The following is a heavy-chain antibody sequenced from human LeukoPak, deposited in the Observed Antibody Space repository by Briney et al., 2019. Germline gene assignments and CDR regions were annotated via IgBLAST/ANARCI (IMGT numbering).Heavy chain of an antibody. CDR2: IIPIFGTA. CDR3: ARGKEIVVVPAAMDPYYHYYYMDV. J-gene: IGHJ6*03. D-gene: IGHD2-2*01. V-gene: IGHV1-69*05. Sequence: GASVKVSCKASGGTFSSYAISWVRQAPGQGLEWMGGIIPIFGTANYAQKFQGRVTITTDESTSTAYMELSSLRSEDTAVYYCARGKEIVVVPAAMDPYYHYYYMDVWGKGTTVTVSS. CDR1: GGTFSSYA.